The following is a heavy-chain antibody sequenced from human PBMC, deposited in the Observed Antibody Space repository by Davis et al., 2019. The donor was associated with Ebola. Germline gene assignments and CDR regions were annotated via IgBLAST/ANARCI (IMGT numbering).Heavy chain of an antibody. V-gene: IGHV3-7*03. CDR1: GLTFSAFD. J-gene: IGHJ4*02. D-gene: IGHD2-15*01. Sequence: GESLKISCAASGLTFSAFDLNWVRQAPGKGLEWVANIKQDGSEKYYVDSVKGRFTISRDNAKNSLYLQMNSLRAEDTAVYYCGGRAEIWGQGTLVTVSS. CDR2: IKQDGSEK. CDR3: GGRAEI.